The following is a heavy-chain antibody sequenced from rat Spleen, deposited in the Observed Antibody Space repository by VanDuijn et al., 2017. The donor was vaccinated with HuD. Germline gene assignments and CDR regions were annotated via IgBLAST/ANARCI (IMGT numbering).Heavy chain of an antibody. CDR3: TRGPNALPG. CDR2: ISPSGGST. D-gene: IGHD3-8*01. J-gene: IGHJ2*01. Sequence: EVKLVESGGGLVQPGRSLKLSCAASGFTFSNYGMHWIRQAPMKGLEWVASISPSGGSTHYGDSVKGRFTNTRDNAKSTLYLQMNSLRSEDTATYYCTRGPNALPGWGQGVMVTVSS. CDR1: GFTFSNYG. V-gene: IGHV5-19*01.